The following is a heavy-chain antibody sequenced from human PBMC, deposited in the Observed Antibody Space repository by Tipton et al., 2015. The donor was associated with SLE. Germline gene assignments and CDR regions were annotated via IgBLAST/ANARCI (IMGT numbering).Heavy chain of an antibody. J-gene: IGHJ6*03. Sequence: VQLVQSGAEVKKPGESLKISCKGSGYSFTSYWIAWVRQMPGKGLEWMGIIYPGDSDTRYSPSFQGQVTISADRTISTAYLQWSSLKASDTAMYYCTRHSDGYRNYFYYMDVWGKGTTVTVSS. CDR2: IYPGDSDT. CDR1: GYSFTSYW. V-gene: IGHV5-51*01. D-gene: IGHD5-24*01. CDR3: TRHSDGYRNYFYYMDV.